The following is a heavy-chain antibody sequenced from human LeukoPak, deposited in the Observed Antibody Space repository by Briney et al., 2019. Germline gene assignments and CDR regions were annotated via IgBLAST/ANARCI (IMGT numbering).Heavy chain of an antibody. CDR1: GGTFSSYA. J-gene: IGHJ5*02. CDR3: AQLRGTYDFWSGYSYNWFDP. Sequence: GASVKVSCKASGGTFSSYAISWVRQAPGQGLEWMGRIIPILGIANYAQKFQGRVTITADESTSTAYMELSSLRSEDTAVYYCAQLRGTYDFWSGYSYNWFDPWGQGTLVTVSS. D-gene: IGHD3-3*01. V-gene: IGHV1-69*04. CDR2: IIPILGIA.